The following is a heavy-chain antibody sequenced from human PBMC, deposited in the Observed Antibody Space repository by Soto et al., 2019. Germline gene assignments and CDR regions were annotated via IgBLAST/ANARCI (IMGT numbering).Heavy chain of an antibody. D-gene: IGHD3-3*01. CDR2: IIPIFGTA. CDR3: ARARGGYYDFWRPDF. CDR1: GGTFSSYA. J-gene: IGHJ4*02. V-gene: IGHV1-69*01. Sequence: QVQLVQSGAEVKKPGSSVKVSCKASGGTFSSYAISWVRQAPGQGLEWMGGIIPIFGTANYAQKFQGRVTISAEESTSTAHMELSSPRSEDTAVYYCARARGGYYDFWRPDFWGQGTLVTVSS.